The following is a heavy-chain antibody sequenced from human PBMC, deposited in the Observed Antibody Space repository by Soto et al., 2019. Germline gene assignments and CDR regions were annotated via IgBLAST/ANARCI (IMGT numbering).Heavy chain of an antibody. J-gene: IGHJ4*02. CDR2: IIPIFGTA. Sequence: SVKVSCKASGGTFSSYAISWVRQAPGQGLEWMGGIIPIFGTANYAQKFQGRVTITADESTSTAYMELSSLRSEDTAVCYCARSHYYDSSGYYWPYNYWGQGTLVTVSS. CDR1: GGTFSSYA. V-gene: IGHV1-69*13. CDR3: ARSHYYDSSGYYWPYNY. D-gene: IGHD3-22*01.